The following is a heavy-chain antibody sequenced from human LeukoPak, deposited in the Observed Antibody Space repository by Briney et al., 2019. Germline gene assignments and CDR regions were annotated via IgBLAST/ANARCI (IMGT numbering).Heavy chain of an antibody. V-gene: IGHV4-4*07. CDR3: ARGGSYCSGGSCYYNWFDP. CDR2: IYTSGST. CDR1: GGSISSYY. D-gene: IGHD2-15*01. J-gene: IGHJ5*02. Sequence: SETLSLTCTVSGGSISSYYRSWIRQPAGKGLEWIGRIYTSGSTNYNPSLKSRVTMSVDTSKNQFSLKLSSVTAADTAVYYCARGGSYCSGGSCYYNWFDPWGQGTLVTVSS.